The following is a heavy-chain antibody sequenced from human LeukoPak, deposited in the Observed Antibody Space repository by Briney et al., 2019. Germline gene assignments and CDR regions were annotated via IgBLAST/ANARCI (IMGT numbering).Heavy chain of an antibody. CDR2: ISYDGSNK. J-gene: IGHJ4*02. CDR3: ARGGTRSWYAFDY. D-gene: IGHD6-13*01. CDR1: GFTFSSYA. Sequence: GGSLRLSCVASGFTFSSYAMHWVRQAPGKGLEWVAVISYDGSNKYYADSVKGRFTISRDNSKNTLYLQMNSLRAEDTAVYYCARGGTRSWYAFDYWGQGTLVTVSS. V-gene: IGHV3-30-3*01.